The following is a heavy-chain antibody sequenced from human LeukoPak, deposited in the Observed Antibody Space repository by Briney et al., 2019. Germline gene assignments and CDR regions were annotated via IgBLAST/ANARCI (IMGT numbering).Heavy chain of an antibody. CDR2: IWYDGSNK. Sequence: GGSLRLSCAASGFTFSSYGMHWVRQAPGKGLEWVAVIWYDGSNKYYADSVKGRFTISRDNSKNTLYLQMNSLRAEDTAVYYCAGGTGAFDIWGQGTMVTVSS. V-gene: IGHV3-33*01. J-gene: IGHJ3*02. CDR3: AGGTGAFDI. CDR1: GFTFSSYG. D-gene: IGHD2-15*01.